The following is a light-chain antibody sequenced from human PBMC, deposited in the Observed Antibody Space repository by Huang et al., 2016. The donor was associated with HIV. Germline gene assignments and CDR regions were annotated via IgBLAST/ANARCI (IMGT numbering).Light chain of an antibody. CDR2: DAS. V-gene: IGKV1-33*01. CDR3: QQYDNLPR. Sequence: DIQMTQSPSSLSASVGDRVTITCQASQDISNYLNWYQQKPGKAPKLLIYDASNLETGVPSRFSGSGSGTEFTFTISSLQPEDIATYYCQQYDNLPRFGGGTKVEIK. J-gene: IGKJ4*01. CDR1: QDISNY.